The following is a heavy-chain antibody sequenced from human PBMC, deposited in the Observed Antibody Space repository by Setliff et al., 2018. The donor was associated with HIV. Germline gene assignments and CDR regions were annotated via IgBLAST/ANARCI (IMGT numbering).Heavy chain of an antibody. CDR2: ISGSGGST. Sequence: GGSLRLSCVASGFTFSNYAMNWVRQAPGKGLEWVSAISGSGGSTYYADSVKGRFTISRDNAKNTLYLQMNSLKVEDTGVYYCHSGYDSEEQSYFDYWGQGTLVTVSS. CDR1: GFTFSNYA. D-gene: IGHD5-12*01. J-gene: IGHJ4*02. V-gene: IGHV3-23*01. CDR3: HSGYDSEEQSYFDY.